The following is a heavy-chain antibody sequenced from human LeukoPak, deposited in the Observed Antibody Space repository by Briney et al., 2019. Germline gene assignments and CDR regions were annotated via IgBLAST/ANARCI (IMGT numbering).Heavy chain of an antibody. V-gene: IGHV4-34*01. D-gene: IGHD2-15*01. Sequence: PSETLSLTCAVYGGSFSGYYWSWIRQPPGKGLEWIGEINHSGSTNYNPSLKSRVTISVDKSKNQFSLKLSSVTAADTAVYYCAGCSGGSCSYYYYYMDVWGKGTTVTVSS. J-gene: IGHJ6*03. CDR1: GGSFSGYY. CDR2: INHSGST. CDR3: AGCSGGSCSYYYYYMDV.